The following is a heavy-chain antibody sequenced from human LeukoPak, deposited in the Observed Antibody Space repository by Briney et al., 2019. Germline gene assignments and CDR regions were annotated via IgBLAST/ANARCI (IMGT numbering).Heavy chain of an antibody. J-gene: IGHJ4*02. CDR3: ALKGLTNANFDY. Sequence: QSGGSLILSCAASGFTFSSYAMSWVRQAPGKGLEWVSGISGSGGSTYHADSVKGRFTISRDNSKNTLYLQMDSLRAEDTAVYYCALKGLTNANFDYWGQGTLVTVSS. CDR1: GFTFSSYA. CDR2: ISGSGGST. V-gene: IGHV3-23*01. D-gene: IGHD2-8*01.